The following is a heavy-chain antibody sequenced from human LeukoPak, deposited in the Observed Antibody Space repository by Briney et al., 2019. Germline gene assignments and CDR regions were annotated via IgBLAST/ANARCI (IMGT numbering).Heavy chain of an antibody. J-gene: IGHJ4*02. Sequence: SETLSLICTTSGAPISRFSWSWGRQPPGKGLEWIGNIYNGVPTFFNPSLKSRVTLSVDTSKTQFSLQLASVTAADTAVYYCVQTTGWLGFDYWGQGILVTVSS. V-gene: IGHV4-4*09. D-gene: IGHD6-19*01. CDR3: VQTTGWLGFDY. CDR1: GAPISRFS. CDR2: IYNGVPT.